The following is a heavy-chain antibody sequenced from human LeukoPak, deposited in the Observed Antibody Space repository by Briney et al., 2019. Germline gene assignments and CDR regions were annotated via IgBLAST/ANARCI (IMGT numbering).Heavy chain of an antibody. CDR3: ARGYGYSGYDWVY. V-gene: IGHV4-34*01. CDR1: GGSFSGYY. D-gene: IGHD5-12*01. Sequence: SETLSLTCAVYGGSFSGYYWSWIRQPPRKGLEWVGEINHSGSTNYNPSLKSRVTISVDTAKNQFSLKLSSVTAADTAVYYWARGYGYSGYDWVYWGEGTLVTVSS. CDR2: INHSGST. J-gene: IGHJ4*02.